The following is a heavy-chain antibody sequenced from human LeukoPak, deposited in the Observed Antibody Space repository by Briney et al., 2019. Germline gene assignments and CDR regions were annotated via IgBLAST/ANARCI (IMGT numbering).Heavy chain of an antibody. Sequence: SETLSLTCTVSGGSISSSSYYWGWIRQPPGKGLEWIGSIYYSGSTYYNPSLKSRVTISVDTSKNQFSLKLSSVTAADTAVYYCARHSSGWYFFDYWGQGTLVTVSS. V-gene: IGHV4-39*01. CDR2: IYYSGST. CDR1: GGSISSSSYY. J-gene: IGHJ4*02. D-gene: IGHD6-19*01. CDR3: ARHSSGWYFFDY.